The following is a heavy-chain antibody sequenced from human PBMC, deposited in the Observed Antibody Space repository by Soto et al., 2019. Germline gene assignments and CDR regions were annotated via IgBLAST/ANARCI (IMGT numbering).Heavy chain of an antibody. J-gene: IGHJ4*02. D-gene: IGHD6-19*01. CDR2: ISYDGSNK. CDR3: AKIVVSVAGSIDY. Sequence: QVQLVESGGGVVQPGRSLRLSCAASGFTFSSYGMHWVRQAPGKGLEWVAVISYDGSNKYYADSVKGRFTISRDNSKNKLYLQMNSLRAEDTAVYYCAKIVVSVAGSIDYWGQGTLVTVSS. CDR1: GFTFSSYG. V-gene: IGHV3-30*18.